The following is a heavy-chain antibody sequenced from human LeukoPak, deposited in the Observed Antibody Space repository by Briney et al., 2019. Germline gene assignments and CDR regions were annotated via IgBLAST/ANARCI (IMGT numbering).Heavy chain of an antibody. V-gene: IGHV1-18*01. J-gene: IGHJ4*02. D-gene: IGHD2-15*01. Sequence: ASVKVSCKASGYTFRSYGISWVRQAPGQGLEWMGWISAYNGNTNSAQKIQGRVTMTTDTSTSTAYMELRSLRSDDTAVYYCARVSRCSGGSCFVIDYWGQGTLVTVSS. CDR2: ISAYNGNT. CDR1: GYTFRSYG. CDR3: ARVSRCSGGSCFVIDY.